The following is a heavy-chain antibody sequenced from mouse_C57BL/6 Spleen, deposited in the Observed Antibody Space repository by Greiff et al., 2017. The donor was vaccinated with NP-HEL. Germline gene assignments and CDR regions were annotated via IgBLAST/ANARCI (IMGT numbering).Heavy chain of an antibody. CDR2: IDPETGGT. J-gene: IGHJ4*01. CDR3: TPIVLYAMDY. Sequence: VKLMESGAELVRPGASVTLSCKASGYTFTDYEMHWVKQTPVHGLEWIGAIDPETGGTAYNQKFKGKAILTADKSSSTAYMELRSLTSEDSAVYYCTPIVLYAMDYWGQGTSVTVSS. CDR1: GYTFTDYE. V-gene: IGHV1-15*01. D-gene: IGHD2-12*01.